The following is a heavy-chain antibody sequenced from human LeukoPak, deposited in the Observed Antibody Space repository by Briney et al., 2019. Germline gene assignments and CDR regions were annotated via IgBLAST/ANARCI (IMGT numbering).Heavy chain of an antibody. CDR3: ARQVAAAGTWGPSYYFDY. D-gene: IGHD6-13*01. V-gene: IGHV4-34*01. CDR2: INHSGST. J-gene: IGHJ4*02. Sequence: PSETLSLTCAVYGGSFSGYYWSWIRQPPGKGLEWIGEINHSGSTNYNPSLKSRVTISVDTSKNQFSLKLSSVTAADTAVYYCARQVAAAGTWGPSYYFDYWGQGTLATVSS. CDR1: GGSFSGYY.